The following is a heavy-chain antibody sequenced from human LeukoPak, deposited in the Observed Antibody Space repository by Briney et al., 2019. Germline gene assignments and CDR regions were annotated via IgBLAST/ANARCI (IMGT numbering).Heavy chain of an antibody. J-gene: IGHJ4*02. V-gene: IGHV3-30*03. Sequence: GGSLRLSCAASGFTFSSYSMNWVRQAPGKGLEWVAFISYDGLIKYYADSVKGRFTISRDNSQNTLDLQMNSLRPEDTAVYYCARDLSERYSTDFWGQGTLVTVSS. CDR1: GFTFSSYS. CDR2: ISYDGLIK. D-gene: IGHD1-26*01. CDR3: ARDLSERYSTDF.